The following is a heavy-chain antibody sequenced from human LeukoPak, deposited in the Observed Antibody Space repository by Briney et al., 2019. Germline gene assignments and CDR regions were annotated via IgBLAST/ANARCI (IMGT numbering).Heavy chain of an antibody. CDR2: ISSSSSYR. CDR1: GFTFSSYW. D-gene: IGHD6-19*01. CDR3: ARDPQQWLDTTENWFDP. J-gene: IGHJ5*02. V-gene: IGHV3-21*01. Sequence: GGSLRLSCAASGFTFSSYWMRWVRQAPGKGVEWVSSISSSSSYRYYADSVKGRFNIYREKGKNSVYVQMNSLRAQDTAVYNCARDPQQWLDTTENWFDPWGQGTLVTVSS.